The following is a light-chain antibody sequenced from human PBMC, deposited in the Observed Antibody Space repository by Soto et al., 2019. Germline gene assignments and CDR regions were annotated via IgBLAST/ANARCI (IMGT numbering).Light chain of an antibody. CDR2: EVS. CDR1: SSDVGGYNY. J-gene: IGLJ1*01. CDR3: CSYAGSQRYV. V-gene: IGLV2-11*01. Sequence: QSALTQPRSVSGSPGQSVTISCTGTSSDVGGYNYVSWYQQHPGKAPKVMIYEVSERPSGVPDRFSGSKPGNTASLTISGLQAEDEADYYCCSYAGSQRYVLGTGTKLTVL.